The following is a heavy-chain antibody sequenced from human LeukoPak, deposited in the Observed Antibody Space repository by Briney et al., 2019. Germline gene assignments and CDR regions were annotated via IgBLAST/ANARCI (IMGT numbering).Heavy chain of an antibody. D-gene: IGHD5-24*01. CDR3: ASQRWLQSRAAFDI. J-gene: IGHJ3*02. V-gene: IGHV5-51*01. CDR2: IYPGDSDT. CDR1: GSRFTSYW. Sequence: GGSLKISCKGSGSRFTSYWIGWAGQMPGKGLEGMGIIYPGDSDTRYSPSFQGQVTISADKSISTDYLQWSSLRASVTAMYYCASQRWLQSRAAFDIWGQGTMVTVPS.